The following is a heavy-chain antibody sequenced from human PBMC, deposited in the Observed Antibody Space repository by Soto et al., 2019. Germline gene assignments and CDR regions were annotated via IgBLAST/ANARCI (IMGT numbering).Heavy chain of an antibody. Sequence: PGGSLRLSCAASGFTFSSYAMHWVRQAPGKGLEWVAVISYDGSNKYYADSVKGRFTISRDNSKNTLYLQMNSLRAEDTAVYYCARDAAAAGTTPYFDYWGQGTLVTVSS. CDR2: ISYDGSNK. V-gene: IGHV3-30-3*01. J-gene: IGHJ4*02. CDR1: GFTFSSYA. D-gene: IGHD6-13*01. CDR3: ARDAAAAGTTPYFDY.